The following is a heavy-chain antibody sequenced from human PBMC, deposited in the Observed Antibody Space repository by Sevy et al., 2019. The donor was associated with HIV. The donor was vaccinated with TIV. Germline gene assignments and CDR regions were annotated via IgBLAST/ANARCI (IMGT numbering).Heavy chain of an antibody. CDR2: IIPIFGTT. V-gene: IGHV1-69*13. J-gene: IGHJ4*02. CDR1: GGTFSNYA. D-gene: IGHD2-2*01. Sequence: ASVKVSCKASGGTFSNYAISWVRQAPGQGLEWMGGIIPIFGTTNFAQTFQGRVTITADESTSTAYMELSRLSSADPAVYYCASTRLVRIPGARDLYFDNWGQGTLVTVSS. CDR3: ASTRLVRIPGARDLYFDN.